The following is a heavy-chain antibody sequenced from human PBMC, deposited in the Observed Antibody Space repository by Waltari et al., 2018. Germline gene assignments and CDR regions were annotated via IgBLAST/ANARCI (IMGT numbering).Heavy chain of an antibody. Sequence: EVQLVESGGGLIQPGGSLRLSCAASGFTVSSNYMSWVRQAPGTGLEWVSDSYSGGSTYYADSVKGRFTISRDKSKNTLYLQMNSLRAEDTAVYYCARQQGGIAARLGYYYGMDVWGQGTTVTVSS. V-gene: IGHV3-53*01. J-gene: IGHJ6*02. CDR2: SYSGGST. CDR3: ARQQGGIAARLGYYYGMDV. D-gene: IGHD6-6*01. CDR1: GFTVSSNY.